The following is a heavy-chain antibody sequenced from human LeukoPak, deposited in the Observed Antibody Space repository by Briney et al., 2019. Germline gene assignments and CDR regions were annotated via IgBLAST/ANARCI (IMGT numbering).Heavy chain of an antibody. CDR1: GYTFTSYG. CDR3: ATSGDPAGATIDY. CDR2: MNGYNGNT. J-gene: IGHJ4*02. Sequence: GASVKVSCKASGYTFTSYGITWVRQAPGQGLEWMGWMNGYNGNTNYAQKLQGRVTMTTDTSTNTAYMELRSLRSDDTAVYYCATSGDPAGATIDYWGQGTLVTVSS. D-gene: IGHD1-26*01. V-gene: IGHV1-18*01.